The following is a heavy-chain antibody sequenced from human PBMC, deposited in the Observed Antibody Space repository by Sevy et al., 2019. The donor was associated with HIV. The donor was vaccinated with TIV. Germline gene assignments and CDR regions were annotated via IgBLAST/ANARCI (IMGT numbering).Heavy chain of an antibody. Sequence: GGSRRLSGTALGFILVIYAMGWVGQAPGKGRGGVAFIKSKALVGKTGSAGSVKGRFTISRDDSKNIAYLQMNNVKTEDTAVYYCTRWSGAQSIFDYWGQGTLVTVSS. V-gene: IGHV3-49*04. J-gene: IGHJ4*02. CDR3: TRWSGAQSIFDY. CDR2: IKSKALVGKT. CDR1: GFILVIYA. D-gene: IGHD1-26*01.